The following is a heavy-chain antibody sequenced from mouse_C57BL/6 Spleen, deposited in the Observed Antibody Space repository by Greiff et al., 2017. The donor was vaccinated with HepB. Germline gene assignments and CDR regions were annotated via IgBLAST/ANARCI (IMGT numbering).Heavy chain of an antibody. CDR3: ANYYGSSYPAWFAY. J-gene: IGHJ3*01. D-gene: IGHD1-1*01. Sequence: QVLLQQPGAELVRPGTSVKLSCKASGYTFTSYWMHWVKQRPGQGLEWIGVIDPSDSYTNYNQKFKGKATLTVDTSSSTAYMQLSSLTSEDSAVYYCANYYGSSYPAWFAYWGQGTLVTVSA. CDR2: IDPSDSYT. CDR1: GYTFTSYW. V-gene: IGHV1-59*01.